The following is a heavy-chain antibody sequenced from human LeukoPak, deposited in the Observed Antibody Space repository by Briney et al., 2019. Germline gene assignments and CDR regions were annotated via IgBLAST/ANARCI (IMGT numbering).Heavy chain of an antibody. CDR2: IYSGGST. J-gene: IGHJ1*01. V-gene: IGHV3-66*01. D-gene: IGHD2-15*01. CDR1: GFSVSNNY. Sequence: GGSLRLSCAASGFSVSNNYMSWVRQAPGKGLEWVSVIYSGGSTFYADSVKGRFTISRDNSKSTLYLQMNSLRAEDTAVYYCASDSYSPEYFQHWGQGTLVTASS. CDR3: ASDSYSPEYFQH.